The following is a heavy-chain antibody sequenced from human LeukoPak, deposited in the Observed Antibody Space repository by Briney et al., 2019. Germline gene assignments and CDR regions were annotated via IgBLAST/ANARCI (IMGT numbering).Heavy chain of an antibody. J-gene: IGHJ4*02. CDR3: AKEERGTGITIFVTPWTPDY. Sequence: PGGSLRLSCAASGFTFSSYAMSWVRQAPGKGLEWVSAISGSGGSTYYADSVKGRFTISRDNSKNTLYLQMNSLRAEDTAVYYCAKEERGTGITIFVTPWTPDYWGQGTLVTVSS. D-gene: IGHD3-3*01. V-gene: IGHV3-23*01. CDR2: ISGSGGST. CDR1: GFTFSSYA.